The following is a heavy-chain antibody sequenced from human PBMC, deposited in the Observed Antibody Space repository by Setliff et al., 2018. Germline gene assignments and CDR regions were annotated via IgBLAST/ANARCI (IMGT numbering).Heavy chain of an antibody. V-gene: IGHV1-69*05. CDR1: GGTFRSYG. Sequence: SVKVSCKASGGTFRSYGISWVRQAPGQGLEWMGGTIPSFGSTDYPQKFQDRVTIITDESTSTAYMELSSLRTEDTAVYYCAREGVDTRSSTDYRYYMDVWGKGTTVTVSS. CDR3: AREGVDTRSSTDYRYYMDV. D-gene: IGHD5-18*01. J-gene: IGHJ6*03. CDR2: TIPSFGST.